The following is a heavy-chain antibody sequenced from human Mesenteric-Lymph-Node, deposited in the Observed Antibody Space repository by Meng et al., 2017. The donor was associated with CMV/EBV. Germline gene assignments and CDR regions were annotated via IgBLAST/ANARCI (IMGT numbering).Heavy chain of an antibody. CDR2: ISWNSGSI. Sequence: SLKISCAASGFTFDDYAMHWVRQAPGKGLEWVSGISWNSGSIGYADSVKGRFTISRDNAKNSLYLQMNSLRAEDTAVYYCAREAVAGAQGYYYGMDVWGQGTTVTVSS. D-gene: IGHD6-19*01. CDR1: GFTFDDYA. V-gene: IGHV3-9*01. CDR3: AREAVAGAQGYYYGMDV. J-gene: IGHJ6*02.